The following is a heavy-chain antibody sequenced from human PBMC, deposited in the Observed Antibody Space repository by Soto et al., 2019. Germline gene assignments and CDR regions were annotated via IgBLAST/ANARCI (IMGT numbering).Heavy chain of an antibody. CDR2: ISGSGGST. D-gene: IGHD2-15*01. CDR1: GFTFSSYA. CDR3: ARGDCSGGRCYSGPPYYFYH. J-gene: IGHJ4*02. Sequence: GGSLRLSCAASGFTFSSYAMSWVRQAPGKGLEWVSAISGSGGSTYYADSVKGRFTISRDNSKNTVHLQMNSLRVEDTAVYYCARGDCSGGRCYSGPPYYFYHWGQGTQVTVS. V-gene: IGHV3-23*01.